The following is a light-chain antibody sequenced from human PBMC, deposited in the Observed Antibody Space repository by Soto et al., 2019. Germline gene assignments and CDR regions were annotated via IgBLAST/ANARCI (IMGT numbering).Light chain of an antibody. Sequence: EIVLTQSPGTLSLSPGVRATLSCRASQSVSSSYLAWYQQKPGQAPRLLIYGASNRATGVPDRFSGSGSGTVFTLTISSLQSDDFAVYYCQQYLDWPRTFGQGTKVDIK. CDR1: QSVSSSY. J-gene: IGKJ1*01. V-gene: IGKV3-20*01. CDR3: QQYLDWPRT. CDR2: GAS.